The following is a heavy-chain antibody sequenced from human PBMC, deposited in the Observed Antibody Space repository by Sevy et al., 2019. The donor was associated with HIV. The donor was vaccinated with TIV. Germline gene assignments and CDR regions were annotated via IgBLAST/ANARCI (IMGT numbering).Heavy chain of an antibody. CDR2: MNPNSGNT. J-gene: IGHJ4*02. Sequence: ASVKVSCKASGYTFTSYDINWVRQATGQGLEWMGWMNPNSGNTGYAQKFQGRVTMTRNNSIHTAYMELSSLRSEDTAVYYCARAGYDFWSGYYTAYWGQGTLVTVSS. V-gene: IGHV1-8*01. CDR3: ARAGYDFWSGYYTAY. CDR1: GYTFTSYD. D-gene: IGHD3-3*01.